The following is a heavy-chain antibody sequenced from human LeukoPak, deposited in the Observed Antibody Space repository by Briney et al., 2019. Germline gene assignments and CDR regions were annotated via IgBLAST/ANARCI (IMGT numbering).Heavy chain of an antibody. J-gene: IGHJ4*02. V-gene: IGHV3-23*01. CDR1: GFTFSSSA. D-gene: IGHD6-13*01. Sequence: GGSLRLSCAASGFTFSSSAMSWVRQAPGKGLEWVSSIGVSGGSTYYADSVKGRFTISRDNSKNTLYLQMNSLRAEDTAVYYCARTRDSSRWYVFLYWGQGTLVTVSS. CDR2: IGVSGGST. CDR3: ARTRDSSRWYVFLY.